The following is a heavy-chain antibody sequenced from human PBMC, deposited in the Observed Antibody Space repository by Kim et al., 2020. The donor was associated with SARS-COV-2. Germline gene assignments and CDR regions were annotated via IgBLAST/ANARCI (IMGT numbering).Heavy chain of an antibody. J-gene: IGHJ2*01. D-gene: IGHD6-19*01. Sequence: TTYNPSLKSRVAISVDSSKTQFSLNLSSVTAADTALYYCARGGVKQWLWLWGRGTLVTVSS. CDR2: T. CDR3: ARGGVKQWLWL. V-gene: IGHV4-59*09.